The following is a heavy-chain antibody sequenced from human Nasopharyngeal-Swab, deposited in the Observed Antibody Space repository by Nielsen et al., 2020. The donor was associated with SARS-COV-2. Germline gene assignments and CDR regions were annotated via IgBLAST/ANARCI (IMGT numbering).Heavy chain of an antibody. D-gene: IGHD6-13*01. CDR2: TKRNVDGGTR. V-gene: IGHV3-15*01. Sequence: ESLRLSCVPSAFTLGNVWTSWVRQAPEKGLEWVGRTKRNVDGGTRDYAAPVKGRSTIPRDDSNRSTYLQMDSLKTEDTALYYCTTGAPDGTFFDYWGQGTPVTVSS. CDR1: AFTLGNVW. CDR3: TTGAPDGTFFDY. J-gene: IGHJ4*02.